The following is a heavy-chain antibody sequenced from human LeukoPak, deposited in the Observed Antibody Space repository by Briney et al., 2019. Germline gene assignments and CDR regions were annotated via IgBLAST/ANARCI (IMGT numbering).Heavy chain of an antibody. CDR1: GGSISSGSYY. J-gene: IGHJ5*02. CDR3: ARDITMVRGVSLFDP. Sequence: SETLSLTCTVSGGSISSGSYYWSWIRQPAGKGLEWIGRIYTTGSTNYNPSLKSRLTISVDTSKNQFSLKLSSVTAADTAVYYCARDITMVRGVSLFDPWGQGTLVTVSS. CDR2: IYTTGST. D-gene: IGHD3-10*01. V-gene: IGHV4-61*02.